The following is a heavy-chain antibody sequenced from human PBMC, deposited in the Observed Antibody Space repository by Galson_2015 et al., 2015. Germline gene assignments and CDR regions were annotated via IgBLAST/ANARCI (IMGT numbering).Heavy chain of an antibody. J-gene: IGHJ4*02. CDR3: AKATGDEAAVAGFDY. D-gene: IGHD6-19*01. Sequence: SLRLSCAASGFTFDNYAMHWVRQAPGKGLVWVSGISWNRGIIGYADSVKGRFTISRDNAKNTLYLQMNSLRAEDTAVYYCAKATGDEAAVAGFDYWGQGTLATVSS. CDR2: ISWNRGII. V-gene: IGHV3-9*01. CDR1: GFTFDNYA.